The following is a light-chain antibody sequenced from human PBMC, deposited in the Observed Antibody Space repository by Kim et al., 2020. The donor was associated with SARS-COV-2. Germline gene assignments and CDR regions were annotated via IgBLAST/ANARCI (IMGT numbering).Light chain of an antibody. CDR3: SSYAGSSNLV. V-gene: IGLV2-8*01. J-gene: IGLJ3*02. CDR2: EVN. CDR1: SSDVGAYNY. Sequence: GQSVTISCTGTSSDVGAYNYVSWYQQYPGKAPKLMISEVNKRASGVPDRFSGSKSGNTASLTVSGLQAEDEADYYCSSYAGSSNLVFGGGTQLTVL.